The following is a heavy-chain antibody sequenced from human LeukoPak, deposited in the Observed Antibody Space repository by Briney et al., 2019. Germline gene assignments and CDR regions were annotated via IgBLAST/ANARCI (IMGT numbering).Heavy chain of an antibody. D-gene: IGHD3-22*01. CDR3: ARGSSAYYYDSSGYYYRLYYFDY. J-gene: IGHJ4*02. Sequence: PSETLSLTCTVSGGSISSSSYYWGWIRQPPGKGLEWIGSIYYSGSTNYNPSLKSRVTISVDTSKNQFSLKLSSVTAADTAVYYCARGSSAYYYDSSGYYYRLYYFDYWGQGTLVTVSS. CDR2: IYYSGST. CDR1: GGSISSSSYY. V-gene: IGHV4-39*07.